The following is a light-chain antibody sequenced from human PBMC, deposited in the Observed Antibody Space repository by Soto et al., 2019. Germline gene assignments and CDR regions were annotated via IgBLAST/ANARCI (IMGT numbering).Light chain of an antibody. CDR2: FAS. Sequence: DIQMTQSPSSLSASVGDTVTITCRASQGISTLLAWYQQKPGKAPKSLIYFASSLQSGVPSRFTGSGSGIDFTLTISSLEPEDFAIYYCQQRQYWPPITFGQGTRLEIK. V-gene: IGKV1D-16*01. CDR1: QGISTL. J-gene: IGKJ5*01. CDR3: QQRQYWPPIT.